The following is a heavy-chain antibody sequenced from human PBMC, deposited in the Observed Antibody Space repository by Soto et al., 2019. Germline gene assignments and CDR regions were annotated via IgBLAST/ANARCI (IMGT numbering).Heavy chain of an antibody. CDR3: ARDGVGVTAFWGYLDY. V-gene: IGHV3-33*01. D-gene: IGHD2-8*01. CDR1: GSIFRGYG. Sequence: QVQLVESGGGVVQPGRSLRLSCAASGSIFRGYGMHWIRQAPGKGLEWVAVIRFDGSNISYADSVMGRFTISRDNSKNTLYLEMNSLRVEDTAVYYCARDGVGVTAFWGYLDYWGQGTLVTVSS. CDR2: IRFDGSNI. J-gene: IGHJ4*02.